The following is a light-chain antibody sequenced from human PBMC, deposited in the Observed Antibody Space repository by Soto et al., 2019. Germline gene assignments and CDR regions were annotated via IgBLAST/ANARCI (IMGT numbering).Light chain of an antibody. CDR3: QHYDSYPWT. J-gene: IGKJ1*01. CDR2: DAY. Sequence: DIQMTQSPSTLYASVGDRVTITCRASQSISNWLAWYQQKPGKAPKLLIYDAYSLESGVPSRFRGSASGTEFTLTISSLQPDDFATYYCQHYDSYPWTFGQGTKVDIK. V-gene: IGKV1-5*01. CDR1: QSISNW.